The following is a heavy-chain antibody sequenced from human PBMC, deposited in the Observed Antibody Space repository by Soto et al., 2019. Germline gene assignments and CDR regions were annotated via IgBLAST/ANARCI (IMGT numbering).Heavy chain of an antibody. J-gene: IGHJ4*02. CDR1: GYTFSTHA. D-gene: IGHD5-18*01. CDR2: VSGSGDIT. CDR3: ARQKGYTYGYPFDY. V-gene: IGHV3-23*01. Sequence: PGGSLRLSCGGSGYTFSTHAMSWVRQAPGKGLEWVSGVSGSGDITYYADSVRGRFTISRDNSKYTIYLQMNSLRAEDTALYYCARQKGYTYGYPFDYWGPGTLVTVSS.